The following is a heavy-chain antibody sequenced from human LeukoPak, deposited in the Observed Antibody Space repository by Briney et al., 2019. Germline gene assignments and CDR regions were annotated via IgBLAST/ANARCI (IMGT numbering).Heavy chain of an antibody. CDR3: AELGITMIGGV. CDR1: GFTFSSYE. Sequence: GGSLRLSCAASGFTFSSYEMNWVRQAPGKGLEWVSYISSSGSTIYYADSVKGRFTISRDNAKDSLYLQMNSLRAEDTAVYYCAELGITMIGGVWGKGTTVTISS. V-gene: IGHV3-48*03. J-gene: IGHJ6*04. CDR2: ISSSGSTI. D-gene: IGHD3-10*02.